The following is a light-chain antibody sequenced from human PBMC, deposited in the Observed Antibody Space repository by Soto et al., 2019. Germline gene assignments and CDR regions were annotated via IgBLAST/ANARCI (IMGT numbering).Light chain of an antibody. CDR3: QQYSNWPPIT. CDR2: DTS. Sequence: ETVMTQSPGTLSVSLGERATTSGRTSQSVSIHLAWYQQKPGQAPRLLIYDTSTRATGIPARFSGSGSGTEFTLTISSLQSEDFAVYYCQQYSNWPPITFGQGTRLEIK. J-gene: IGKJ5*01. V-gene: IGKV3-15*01. CDR1: QSVSIH.